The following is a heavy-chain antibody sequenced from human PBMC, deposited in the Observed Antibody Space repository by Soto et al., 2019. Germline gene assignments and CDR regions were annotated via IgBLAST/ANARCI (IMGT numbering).Heavy chain of an antibody. J-gene: IGHJ5*02. V-gene: IGHV5-10-1*01. CDR2: IDPRDSYV. CDR1: GYTFTTFW. CDR3: ARLFCSTTTCESRFDP. Sequence: GESLKISCTGFGYTFTTFWISWVRQMPGKGLEWMGRIDPRDSYVNYSPSFQGHVTISLDKSISTAYLQWGSLKASDTSMYYCARLFCSTTTCESRFDPWDQGTQVIAPQ. D-gene: IGHD2-2*01.